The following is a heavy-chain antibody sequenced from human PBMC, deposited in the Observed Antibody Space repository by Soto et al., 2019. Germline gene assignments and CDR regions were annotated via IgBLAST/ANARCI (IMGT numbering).Heavy chain of an antibody. CDR1: GLIFSNAW. CDR3: TVRHGGSYFGYFDS. J-gene: IGHJ4*02. Sequence: GGSLRLSCAASGLIFSNAWMYWVRQAPGKGLEWVGRIKSKTEGGTTDYAAPVKGRFTISRDDSEDILLLQMSSLKTEDTAVYYCTVRHGGSYFGYFDSWGQGTLVTVSS. CDR2: IKSKTEGGTT. D-gene: IGHD1-26*01. V-gene: IGHV3-15*01.